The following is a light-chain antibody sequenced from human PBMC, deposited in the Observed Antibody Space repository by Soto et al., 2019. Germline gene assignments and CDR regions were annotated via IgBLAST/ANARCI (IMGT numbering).Light chain of an antibody. J-gene: IGKJ3*01. CDR3: HQYNNWPLT. V-gene: IGKV3-15*01. CDR2: GAS. CDR1: QSVSSN. Sequence: EIVMTQSPSTLSVSPGERATLSCRASQSVSSNLAWYQQKPGQAPRLLICGASTRATGIPARFSGSGSGTQFTLTISSLQSEDFAIYYCHQYNNWPLTFGPGTKVDIK.